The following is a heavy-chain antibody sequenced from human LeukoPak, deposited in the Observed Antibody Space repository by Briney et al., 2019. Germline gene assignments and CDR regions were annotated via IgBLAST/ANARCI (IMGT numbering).Heavy chain of an antibody. D-gene: IGHD6-19*01. J-gene: IGHJ3*01. CDR1: GFTFGDFA. CDR3: AKDSSGWVYDAFDF. CDR2: ITYNSGSI. Sequence: GRSLRLSCAASGFTFGDFAMHWVRQAPGKGLEWVSGITYNSGSIGYADSVRGRFTISRDNAKNSLYLQMNSLRVEDMALYFCAKDSSGWVYDAFDFWGQGTMVTVSS. V-gene: IGHV3-9*03.